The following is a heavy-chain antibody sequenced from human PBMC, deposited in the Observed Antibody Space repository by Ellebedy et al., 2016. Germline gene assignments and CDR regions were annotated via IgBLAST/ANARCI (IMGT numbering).Heavy chain of an antibody. CDR3: VRGGIFGYTSNWLDP. Sequence: GGSLRLSCAASGFTLSTHDMHWVRQVAGKGLEWVSGIVGIGNTHYADSVKGRFTISRENAKNSLYLQMNSLGAGDTAIYYCVRGGIFGYTSNWLDPWGQGTLVTVSS. J-gene: IGHJ5*02. CDR2: IVGIGNT. D-gene: IGHD3-3*01. V-gene: IGHV3-13*01. CDR1: GFTLSTHD.